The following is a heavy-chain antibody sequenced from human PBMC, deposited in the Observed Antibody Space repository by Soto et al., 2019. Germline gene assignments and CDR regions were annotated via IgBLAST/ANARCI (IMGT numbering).Heavy chain of an antibody. D-gene: IGHD3-22*01. CDR1: GFSLSTSGVG. V-gene: IGHV2-5*01. CDR2: IYWNDDK. Sequence: QITLKESGPTLVKPTQTLTLTCTFSGFSLSTSGVGVGWIRQPPGTALDWLGLIYWNDDKGYSPSLKCRLTITKDTTKNQVVLTITNMHPVDTATYYGAHGDPTENDSSRYYRGTYFHHWGQGTLVTVSS. J-gene: IGHJ1*01. CDR3: AHGDPTENDSSRYYRGTYFHH.